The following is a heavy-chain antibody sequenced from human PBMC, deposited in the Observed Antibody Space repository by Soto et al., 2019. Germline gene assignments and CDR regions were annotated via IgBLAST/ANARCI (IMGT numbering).Heavy chain of an antibody. Sequence: GESLKISCKGSGYSFTSYWISWVRQMPGKGLEWMGRIDPSDSYTNYSPSFQGHVTISADKSISTAYLQWSSLKASDTAMYYCARGDIVVVPAAMAYYYYGMDVWGQGTTVTVSS. D-gene: IGHD2-2*01. J-gene: IGHJ6*02. CDR1: GYSFTSYW. CDR3: ARGDIVVVPAAMAYYYYGMDV. V-gene: IGHV5-10-1*01. CDR2: IDPSDSYT.